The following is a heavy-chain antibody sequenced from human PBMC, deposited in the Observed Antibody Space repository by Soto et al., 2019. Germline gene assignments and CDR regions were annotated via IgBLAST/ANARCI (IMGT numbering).Heavy chain of an antibody. J-gene: IGHJ4*02. V-gene: IGHV3-74*01. CDR1: GFAFSSYW. CDR2: IYNDGSRT. CDR3: ARDLSGDTTPYFDL. Sequence: PGGPLRLSCADSGFAFSSYWMHWVRQTPGKGPVWVSRIYNDGSRTAYADSVKGRFTISRDNAKNTMYLQMSSLTVEDTAVYYCARDLSGDTTPYFDLWGQGTLVTVSS. D-gene: IGHD1-1*01.